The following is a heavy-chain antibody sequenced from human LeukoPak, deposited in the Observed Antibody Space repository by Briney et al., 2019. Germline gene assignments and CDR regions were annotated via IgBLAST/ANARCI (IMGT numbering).Heavy chain of an antibody. J-gene: IGHJ6*02. CDR1: GGSISSYY. V-gene: IGHV4-59*01. D-gene: IGHD4-23*01. Sequence: PSETLSLTCTVSGGSISSYYWSWIRQPPGKGLEWIGYIYYSGSTNYNPSLKSRVTISVDTSKNQFSLKLSSVTAADTAVYYCARVSLVTPNTGASYYYYGMDVWGQGTTVTVSS. CDR3: ARVSLVTPNTGASYYYYGMDV. CDR2: IYYSGST.